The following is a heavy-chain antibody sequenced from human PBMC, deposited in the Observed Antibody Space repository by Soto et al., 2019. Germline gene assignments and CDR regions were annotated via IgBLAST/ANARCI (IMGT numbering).Heavy chain of an antibody. CDR2: INHSGST. CDR1: GGSFSGYY. J-gene: IGHJ6*02. V-gene: IGHV4-34*01. CDR3: ARGSLVIMGYYYYGMDV. D-gene: IGHD3-3*01. Sequence: PWETLSLTCAVYGGSFSGYYWSWIRQPPGKGLEWIGEINHSGSTNYNPSLKSRVTISVDTSKNQFSLKLSSVTAADTAVYYCARGSLVIMGYYYYGMDVWGQGTTVTVSS.